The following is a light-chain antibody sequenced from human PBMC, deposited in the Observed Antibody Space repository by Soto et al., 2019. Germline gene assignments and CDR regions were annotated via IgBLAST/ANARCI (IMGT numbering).Light chain of an antibody. CDR1: RRVSTS. V-gene: IGKV3-11*01. J-gene: IGKJ1*01. CDR2: DAS. CDR3: QLRDVWPT. Sequence: IVLTQSPATLSLSPGERAALSCRASRRVSTSLAWYQHKPGQAPRLIIYDASKRAPGLPARFSGSGSGTDFTLTISSLEPEDFAVYSCQLRDVWPTFGQGTKVDI.